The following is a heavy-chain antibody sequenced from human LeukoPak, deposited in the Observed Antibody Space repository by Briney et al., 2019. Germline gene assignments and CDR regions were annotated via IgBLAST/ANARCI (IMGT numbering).Heavy chain of an antibody. V-gene: IGHV3-33*06. J-gene: IGHJ4*02. CDR1: GFTFSSYG. CDR2: IWYDGSNK. CDR3: AKGPRFWSGYYTPEYYFDY. D-gene: IGHD3-3*01. Sequence: PGRSLRLSCAASGFTFSSYGMHWVRQAPGKGLEWVAVIWYDGSNKYYADSVKDRFTISRDNSKNTLYLQMNSLRAEDTAVYYCAKGPRFWSGYYTPEYYFDYWGQGTLVTVSS.